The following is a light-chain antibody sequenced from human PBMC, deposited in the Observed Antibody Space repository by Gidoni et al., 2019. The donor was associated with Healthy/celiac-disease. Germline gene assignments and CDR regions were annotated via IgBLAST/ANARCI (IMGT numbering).Light chain of an antibody. V-gene: IGKV3-20*01. CDR1: QSVSSSY. CDR2: GAS. CDR3: QQYGSSPYT. Sequence: IVLTQSPGTLSLSLGQRATLSCSPSQSVSSSYLAWYQQKPGQAPRLLIYGASSRATRIPYRVSGSGSETDFTITIRRLEDEDFAVYYCQQYGSSPYTFGQGTKLEIK. J-gene: IGKJ2*01.